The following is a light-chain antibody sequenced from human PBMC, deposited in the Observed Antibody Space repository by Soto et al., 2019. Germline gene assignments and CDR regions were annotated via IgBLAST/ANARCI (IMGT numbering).Light chain of an antibody. Sequence: DIQMTQSPSSLSAFVGDRVTITCQASQDISNSLNWYQQKPGRAPNLLIYAASNLETGVPSRFSGSGSGTDFTFTINSLQPEDIAAYYCHHYDNLPPPFVPGAKVDIK. CDR2: AAS. CDR1: QDISNS. J-gene: IGKJ3*01. V-gene: IGKV1-33*01. CDR3: HHYDNLPPP.